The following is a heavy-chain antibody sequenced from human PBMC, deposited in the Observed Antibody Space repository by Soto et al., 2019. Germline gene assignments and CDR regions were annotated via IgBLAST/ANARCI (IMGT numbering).Heavy chain of an antibody. CDR1: GFTFSSYA. J-gene: IGHJ4*02. CDR2: ISGSGGST. CDR3: AKDLGAYYDYIWGSHFQDY. Sequence: GGSLRLSCAASGFTFSSYAMSWVRQAPGKGLEWVSAISGSGGSTYYADSVKGRFTISRDNSKNTLYLQMNSLRAEDTAVYYCAKDLGAYYDYIWGSHFQDYWGQGTLVTVSS. D-gene: IGHD3-16*01. V-gene: IGHV3-23*01.